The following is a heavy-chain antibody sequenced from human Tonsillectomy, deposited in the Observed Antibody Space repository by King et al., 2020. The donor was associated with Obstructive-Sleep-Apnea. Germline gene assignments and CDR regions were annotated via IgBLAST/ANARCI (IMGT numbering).Heavy chain of an antibody. CDR1: GYIFTRDWIGYW. Sequence: QLVQSGAEVKKPGDSLKISCKGSGYIFTRDWIGYWIGWVRHMPGKCLGWTGIIYPGDSDTRYSPSFQGQGTISLDKSISHAYLQWGSLKASDTAMYYCACQGDLLELRDDAFDIWGQGTMVTVSS. CDR3: ACQGDLLELRDDAFDI. D-gene: IGHD1-7*01. CDR2: IYPGDSDT. V-gene: IGHV5-51*01. J-gene: IGHJ3*02.